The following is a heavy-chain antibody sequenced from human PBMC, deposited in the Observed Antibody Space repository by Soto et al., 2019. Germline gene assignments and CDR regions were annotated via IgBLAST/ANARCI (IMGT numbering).Heavy chain of an antibody. CDR1: GFTFGSIG. V-gene: IGHV3-30*02. J-gene: IGHJ6*02. D-gene: IGHD6-6*01. CDR3: AKGIEAPLYGMDV. Sequence: GGSLRLSCATSGFTFGSIGMHWVRQPPGKRLEWVALMSSDGNNQYYGDSVKGRFTISRDTSKNTLYLQMNSLRSEDTAVYYCAKGIEAPLYGMDVWGQGTTVTVSS. CDR2: MSSDGNNQ.